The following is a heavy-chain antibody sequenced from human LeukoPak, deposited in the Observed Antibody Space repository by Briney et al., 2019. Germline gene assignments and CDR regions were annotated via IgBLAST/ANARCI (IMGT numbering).Heavy chain of an antibody. D-gene: IGHD1/OR15-1a*01. J-gene: IGHJ6*03. CDR3: ARRGLEQGEYYYYYMDV. Sequence: SETLSLTCTVSGGSISGYYWSWIRQPPGKGLEWIGEINHSGSTNYNPSLKSRVTISVDTSKNQFSLKLSSVTAADTAVYYCARRGLEQGEYYYYYMDVWGKGTTVTISS. V-gene: IGHV4-34*01. CDR1: GGSISGYY. CDR2: INHSGST.